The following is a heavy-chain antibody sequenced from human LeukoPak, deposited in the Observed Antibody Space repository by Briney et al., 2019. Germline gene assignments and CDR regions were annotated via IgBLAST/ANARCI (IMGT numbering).Heavy chain of an antibody. D-gene: IGHD6-19*01. CDR2: INPNSGGT. V-gene: IGHV1-2*02. J-gene: IGHJ6*03. Sequence: ASVKVSCKASGYTFTGNYMHWVRQAPGQGLEWMGWINPNSGGTNYAQKFQGRVTITADKSTSTAYMELRSLRSDDTAVYYCAREPPYSSGWYGYYYYYMDVWGKGTTVTVSS. CDR3: AREPPYSSGWYGYYYYYMDV. CDR1: GYTFTGNY.